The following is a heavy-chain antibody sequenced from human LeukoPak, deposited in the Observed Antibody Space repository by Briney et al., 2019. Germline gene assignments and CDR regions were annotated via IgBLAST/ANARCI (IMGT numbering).Heavy chain of an antibody. Sequence: GGSLRLSCAASGFTVSGNYMSWVRQAPGKGLEWVSVIYSGGSTYYADSVKGRSTISRDKSKNTLYLQVNSLRAEDTAVYYCAREGGYGDYDYWGQGTLVTVSS. D-gene: IGHD4-17*01. CDR1: GFTVSGNY. J-gene: IGHJ4*02. CDR3: AREGGYGDYDY. V-gene: IGHV3-53*01. CDR2: IYSGGST.